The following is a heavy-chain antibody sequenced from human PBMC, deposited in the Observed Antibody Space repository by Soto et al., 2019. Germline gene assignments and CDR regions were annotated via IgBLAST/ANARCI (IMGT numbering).Heavy chain of an antibody. D-gene: IGHD6-13*01. CDR3: ARASLGSSWYVSPRIPNWFDP. CDR1: GYTFTSYG. V-gene: IGHV1-18*04. J-gene: IGHJ5*02. CDR2: ISAYNDNT. Sequence: GSVKVSCKASGYTFTSYGISWVRQAPGQGLEWMGWISAYNDNTNYAQKLQGRVTMTTDTSTSTAYMELRSLRSDDTAVYYSARASLGSSWYVSPRIPNWFDPWGQGTRVTVSS.